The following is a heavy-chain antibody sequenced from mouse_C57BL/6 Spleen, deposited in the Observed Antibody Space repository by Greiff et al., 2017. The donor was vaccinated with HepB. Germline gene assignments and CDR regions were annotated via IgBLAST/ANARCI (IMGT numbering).Heavy chain of an antibody. CDR1: GYSITSGYY. CDR3: AREYYSTYYFDY. J-gene: IGHJ2*01. V-gene: IGHV3-6*01. CDR2: ISYDGSN. D-gene: IGHD2-5*01. Sequence: EVQLQQSGPGLVKPSQSLSLTCSVTGYSITSGYYWNWIRQFPGNKLEWMGYISYDGSNNYNPSLKNRISITRDTSKNQFFLKLNSVTTEDTATYYCAREYYSTYYFDYWGQGTTLTVSS.